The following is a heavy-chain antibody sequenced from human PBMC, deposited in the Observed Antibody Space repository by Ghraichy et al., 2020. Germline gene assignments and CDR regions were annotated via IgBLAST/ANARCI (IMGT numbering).Heavy chain of an antibody. CDR3: ARHLTQGIWRLPTTIFGVVITSGWFDP. V-gene: IGHV4-39*01. J-gene: IGHJ5*02. D-gene: IGHD3-3*01. CDR1: GGSISSSSYY. CDR2: IYYSGST. Sequence: SETLSLTCTVSGGSISSSSYYWGWIRQPPGKGLEWIGSIYYSGSTYYNPSLKSRVTISVDTSKNQFSLKLSSVTAADTAVYYCARHLTQGIWRLPTTIFGVVITSGWFDPWGQGTLVTVSS.